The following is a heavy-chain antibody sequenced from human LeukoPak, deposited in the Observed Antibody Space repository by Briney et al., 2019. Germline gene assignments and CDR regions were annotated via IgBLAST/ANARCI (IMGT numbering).Heavy chain of an antibody. Sequence: GASVKVSCKASGGTFSSYAISWVRQAPGQRLEWMGGIIPIFGTANYAQKFQGRVTITADESTSTAYMELSSLRSEDTAVYYCARGCSGGSCYSFIDYYYMDVWGKGTTVTVSS. V-gene: IGHV1-69*13. CDR2: IIPIFGTA. D-gene: IGHD2-15*01. CDR3: ARGCSGGSCYSFIDYYYMDV. CDR1: GGTFSSYA. J-gene: IGHJ6*03.